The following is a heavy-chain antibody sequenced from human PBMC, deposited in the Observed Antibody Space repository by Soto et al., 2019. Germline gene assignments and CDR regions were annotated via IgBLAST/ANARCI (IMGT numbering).Heavy chain of an antibody. CDR2: IYYSGST. CDR1: GGSISSYY. CDR3: ARVFKVDAFDI. Sequence: SETLSLTCTVSGGSISSYYWSWIRQPPGKGLEWIGYIYYSGSTNYNPSLKSRVTISVDTSKNQFSLKLSSVTAADTAVYYCARVFKVDAFDIWGQGTMVTVSS. V-gene: IGHV4-59*01. J-gene: IGHJ3*02. D-gene: IGHD3-3*01.